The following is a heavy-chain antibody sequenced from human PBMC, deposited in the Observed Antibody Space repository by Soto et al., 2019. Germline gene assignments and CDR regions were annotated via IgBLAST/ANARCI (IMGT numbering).Heavy chain of an antibody. D-gene: IGHD4-17*01. CDR1: GLTSSSYW. Sequence: GGSLRLSFAASGLTSSSYWMSWVRQAPGKGLEWVANIKQDVGEKYYVDSVKGRFTISRDNAKNSLYLQMNSLRAEDTAVYYCARLSTHYFDYWGQGTLVTVSS. CDR3: ARLSTHYFDY. CDR2: IKQDVGEK. J-gene: IGHJ4*02. V-gene: IGHV3-7*01.